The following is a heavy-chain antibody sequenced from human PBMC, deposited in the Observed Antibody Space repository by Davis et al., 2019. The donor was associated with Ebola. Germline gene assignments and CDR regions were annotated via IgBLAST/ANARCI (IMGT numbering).Heavy chain of an antibody. CDR1: GGSISSGGYY. Sequence: SETLSLTCTVSGGSISSGGYYWSWIRQHPGKGLEWIGYIYYSGSTYYNPSLKSRVTISVDTSKNQFSLKLSSVTAADTAVYYCAIGVGYCSRTSCNRDNGMDVWGQGTTVTVSS. CDR3: AIGVGYCSRTSCNRDNGMDV. V-gene: IGHV4-31*03. CDR2: IYYSGST. D-gene: IGHD2-2*01. J-gene: IGHJ6*02.